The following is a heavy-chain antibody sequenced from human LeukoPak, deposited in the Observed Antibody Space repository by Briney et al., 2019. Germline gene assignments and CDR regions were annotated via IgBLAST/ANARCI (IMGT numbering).Heavy chain of an antibody. CDR3: AIMHGYYDGSGYWVQ. CDR2: ITPNADRA. J-gene: IGHJ1*01. CDR1: GFTFGSYG. V-gene: IGHV3-23*01. Sequence: PGGSLRLSCAASGFTFGSYGMSWVRQAPGRGLEWVSFITPNADRASYADSVEGRFTISRDNPRNTLYMQMNSLRDEDTAVYDCAIMHGYYDGSGYWVQWGQGTLVTVSS. D-gene: IGHD3-22*01.